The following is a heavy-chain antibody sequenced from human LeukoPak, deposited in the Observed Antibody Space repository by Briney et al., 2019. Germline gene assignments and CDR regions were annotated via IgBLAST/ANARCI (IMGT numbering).Heavy chain of an antibody. Sequence: ASVMSLCRAAVYSSTSYYMRWLRQAPGQGLEWMGIINPSGGSTSYAQKFQGRVTMTRDTSTSTVYMELGSLRSEDTAVYYCARSYGTGSYTLHSFDYWGQGTLVTVSS. CDR1: VYSSTSYY. V-gene: IGHV1-46*01. CDR2: INPSGGST. CDR3: ARSYGTGSYTLHSFDY. D-gene: IGHD3-10*01. J-gene: IGHJ4*02.